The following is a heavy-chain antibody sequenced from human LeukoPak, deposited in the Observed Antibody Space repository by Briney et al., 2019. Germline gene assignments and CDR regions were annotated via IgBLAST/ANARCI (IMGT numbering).Heavy chain of an antibody. D-gene: IGHD4-17*01. V-gene: IGHV1-69*13. CDR2: IIPIFGTA. J-gene: IGHJ5*02. CDR3: ATWAGRVTTVDP. Sequence: SVKVSCKASGGTFSSYAISWVRQAPGQGLEWMGGIIPIFGTANYAQKFQGRVTITADESTSTAYMELSSLRSEDTAVYYCATWAGRVTTVDPWGQGTLVTVSS. CDR1: GGTFSSYA.